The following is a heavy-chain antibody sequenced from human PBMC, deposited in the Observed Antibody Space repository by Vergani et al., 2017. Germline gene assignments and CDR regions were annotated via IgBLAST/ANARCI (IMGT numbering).Heavy chain of an antibody. J-gene: IGHJ5*02. CDR2: IYSGGST. V-gene: IGHV3-66*02. D-gene: IGHD6-13*01. CDR3: ARGMYSSNWYFDP. CDR1: GFTASSNY. Sequence: VQLVESRGGLVKPGGSLRLSCAASGFTASSNYMSSVCQVPGKGLEWVSFIYSGGSTYYADSVTGRFTNSGENSKNTLYLQLNSLRAEDTAVYYCARGMYSSNWYFDPWGQGTLVTVSS.